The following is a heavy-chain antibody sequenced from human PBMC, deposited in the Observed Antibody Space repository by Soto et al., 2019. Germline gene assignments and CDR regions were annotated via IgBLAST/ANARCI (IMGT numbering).Heavy chain of an antibody. V-gene: IGHV4-59*08. CDR3: ARHHSSSWYLFDY. Sequence: ELLCLSWSVAYGSSSSYGWRWILQPPGKGLEWIGYIYYSGSTNYNPSLKSRVTISVDTSKNQFSLKLSSVTAADTAVYYCARHHSSSWYLFDYWGQGTLVPVSS. D-gene: IGHD6-13*01. CDR2: IYYSGST. CDR1: YGSSSSYG. J-gene: IGHJ4*02.